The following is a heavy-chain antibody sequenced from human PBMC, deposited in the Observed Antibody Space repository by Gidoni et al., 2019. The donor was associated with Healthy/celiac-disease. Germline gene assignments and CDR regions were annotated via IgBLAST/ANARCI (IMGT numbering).Heavy chain of an antibody. D-gene: IGHD3-3*01. CDR2: INPRGGGT. V-gene: IGHV1-46*01. CDR3: ARDQPPPIFGVVISYYYYGMDV. Sequence: QVQLVQSGAEVKMPGASVKVSCKASGYTFTSYYMPWVRQAPGQGLEWMGIINPRGGGTSYAQECQGRVTMTRDTSTSTVYMELSSLRSEDTAVYYCARDQPPPIFGVVISYYYYGMDVWGQGTTVTVSS. CDR1: GYTFTSYY. J-gene: IGHJ6*02.